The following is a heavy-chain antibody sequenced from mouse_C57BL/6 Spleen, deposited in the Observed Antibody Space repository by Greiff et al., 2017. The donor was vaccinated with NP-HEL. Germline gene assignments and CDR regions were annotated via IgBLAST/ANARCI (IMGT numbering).Heavy chain of an antibody. J-gene: IGHJ4*01. CDR2: IRSKSNNYAT. V-gene: IGHV10-1*01. D-gene: IGHD2-4*01. CDR3: VRRYDYDGYAMDY. Sequence: EVQLVESGGGLVQPKGSLKLSCAASGFSFNTYAMNWVRQAPGKGLEWVARIRSKSNNYATYYADSVKDRFTISRDDSESMLYLQMNNLKTEDTAMYYCVRRYDYDGYAMDYWGQGTSVTVSS. CDR1: GFSFNTYA.